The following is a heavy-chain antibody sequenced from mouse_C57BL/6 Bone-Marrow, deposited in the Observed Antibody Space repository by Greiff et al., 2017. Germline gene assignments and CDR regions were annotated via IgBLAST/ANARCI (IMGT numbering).Heavy chain of an antibody. CDR3: ARGGLLRYFDV. Sequence: EVQLQESEGGLVQPGSSMKLSCTASGFTFSDYYMAWVRQVPEKGLEWVANINYDGSSTYYLDSLKSRFIISRDNAKNILYLQMSSLKSEDTATYYCARGGLLRYFDVWGTGTTVTVSS. J-gene: IGHJ1*03. V-gene: IGHV5-16*01. D-gene: IGHD2-3*01. CDR2: INYDGSST. CDR1: GFTFSDYY.